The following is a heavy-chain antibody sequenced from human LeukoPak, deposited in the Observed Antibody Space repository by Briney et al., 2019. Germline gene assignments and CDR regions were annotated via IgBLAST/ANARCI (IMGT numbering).Heavy chain of an antibody. J-gene: IGHJ4*02. CDR2: ISSSSTI. CDR1: GFTFSSYS. V-gene: IGHV3-48*01. Sequence: GGSLRLSCAASGFTFSSYSMNWVRQAPGKGLEWVSSISSSSTIYYADSVKGRFTISRDNAKNSLYLQMNSLRAEDTAVYYGARDAIADWLLWLFDYWGQGTLVTVSS. CDR3: ARDAIADWLLWLFDY. D-gene: IGHD3-9*01.